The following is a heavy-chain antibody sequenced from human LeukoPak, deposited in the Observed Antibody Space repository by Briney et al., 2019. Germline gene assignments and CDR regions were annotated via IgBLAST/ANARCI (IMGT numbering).Heavy chain of an antibody. CDR3: ATGVGVYGRVPFDS. Sequence: ASVTVSCKVSGYXLTELSIHWVRQAPGKGLEWMGGFDPEDGDTIYAQKFQGRVTMTEDTSTDTAYMELSSLRSEDTAVYYCATGVGVYGRVPFDSWGQGTLVTVSS. J-gene: IGHJ4*02. CDR1: GYXLTELS. D-gene: IGHD5/OR15-5a*01. CDR2: FDPEDGDT. V-gene: IGHV1-24*01.